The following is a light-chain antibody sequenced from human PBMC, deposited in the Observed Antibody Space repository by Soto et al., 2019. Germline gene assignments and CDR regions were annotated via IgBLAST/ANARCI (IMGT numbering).Light chain of an antibody. V-gene: IGLV4-69*01. J-gene: IGLJ2*01. CDR3: QTLGTGVV. CDR2: VNSDGSH. CDR1: SGHSSYA. Sequence: QSVLTQSPSASASLGASVKLTCTLSSGHSSYAIAWHQQQPAKGPRYLMKVNSDGSHSKGDGIPDRFSGSSSGAERYLTISSLQSEDEADYYCQTLGTGVVFGGGTKLTVL.